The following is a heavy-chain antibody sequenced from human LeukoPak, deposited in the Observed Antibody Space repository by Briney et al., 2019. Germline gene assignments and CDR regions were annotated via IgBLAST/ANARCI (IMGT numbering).Heavy chain of an antibody. CDR3: ARLSPDYGAHFDY. Sequence: GGSLRLSCAASGVLFSSYRMNWVRQAPGKGLEWVSSISSSSSYIYYADSVKGRFTISRDNAKNSLYLQMNSLRAEDTAVYYCARLSPDYGAHFDYWGQGTLVTVSS. D-gene: IGHD4-17*01. V-gene: IGHV3-21*01. CDR2: ISSSSSYI. CDR1: GVLFSSYR. J-gene: IGHJ4*02.